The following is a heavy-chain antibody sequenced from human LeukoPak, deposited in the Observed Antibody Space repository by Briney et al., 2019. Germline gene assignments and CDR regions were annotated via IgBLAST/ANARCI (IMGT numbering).Heavy chain of an antibody. Sequence: GGSLRLSCAASGFTLSSYGMHWVRQAPGKGLEWVAVISYDGSNKYYADSVKGRFTISRDNSKNTLYLQMNSLRAEDTAVYYCAKEDGFSGAFDIWGQGTMVTVSS. CDR3: AKEDGFSGAFDI. V-gene: IGHV3-30*18. J-gene: IGHJ3*02. CDR2: ISYDGSNK. CDR1: GFTLSSYG.